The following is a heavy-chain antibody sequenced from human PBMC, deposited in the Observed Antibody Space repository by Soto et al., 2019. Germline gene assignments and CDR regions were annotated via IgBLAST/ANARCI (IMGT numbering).Heavy chain of an antibody. Sequence: GGSLRLSCAASGFTFSSYSMNWVRQAPGKGLEWVSSISSSSSYIYYADSVKGRFTISRDNAKISLYLQMNSLRAEDTAVYYCAREPYDSSGYYFDYWGQGTLVTVSS. D-gene: IGHD3-22*01. J-gene: IGHJ4*02. CDR1: GFTFSSYS. CDR3: AREPYDSSGYYFDY. V-gene: IGHV3-21*01. CDR2: ISSSSSYI.